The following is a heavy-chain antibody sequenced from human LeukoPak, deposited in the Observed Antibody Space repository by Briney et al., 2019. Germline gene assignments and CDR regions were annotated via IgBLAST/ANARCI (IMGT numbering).Heavy chain of an antibody. CDR2: IKQDGSEK. D-gene: IGHD6-19*01. J-gene: IGHJ4*02. CDR1: GFTFSSYW. Sequence: QPGGSLRLSCAASGFTFSSYWMSWVRQAPGKGLEWVANIKQDGSEKYYVDSVKGRFTISRDNAKNSLYLQMNSLRAEDTAVYYCAREGSGSGWYSTGLDYWGQGTLVTVSS. CDR3: AREGSGSGWYSTGLDY. V-gene: IGHV3-7*01.